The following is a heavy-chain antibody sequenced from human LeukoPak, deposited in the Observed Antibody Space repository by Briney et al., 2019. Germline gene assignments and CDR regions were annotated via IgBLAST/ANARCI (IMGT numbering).Heavy chain of an antibody. CDR3: AGVASVEFGVVISEYYYYYYYMDV. V-gene: IGHV4-39*07. D-gene: IGHD3-3*01. J-gene: IGHJ6*03. Sequence: GSLRLSCAASGFTFSSYSMNWIRQPPGKGLERIGSIYYSGSTYYNPSLKSRVTISVDTSKNQFSLKLSSVTAADTAVYYCAGVASVEFGVVISEYYYYYYYMDVWGNGTTVTASS. CDR2: IYYSGST. CDR1: GFTFSSYS.